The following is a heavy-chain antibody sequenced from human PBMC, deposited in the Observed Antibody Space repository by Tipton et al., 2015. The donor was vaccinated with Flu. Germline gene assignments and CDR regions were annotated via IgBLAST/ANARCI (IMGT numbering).Heavy chain of an antibody. J-gene: IGHJ3*02. V-gene: IGHV4-34*01. CDR1: GGSFSGYY. Sequence: TLSLTCAVYGGSFSGYYWSWIRQPPGKGLEWIGEINHSGSTNYNPSLKSRVTISVDTSKNQFSLKLSSVTAADTDVYYCARGLGVVVAVAFDIWGPRDNDHRLC. D-gene: IGHD2-15*01. CDR2: INHSGST. CDR3: ARGLGVVVAVAFDI.